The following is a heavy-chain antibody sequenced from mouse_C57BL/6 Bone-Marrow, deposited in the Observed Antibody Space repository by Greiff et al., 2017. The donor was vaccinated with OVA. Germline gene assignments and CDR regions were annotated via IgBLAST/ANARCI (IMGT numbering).Heavy chain of an antibody. D-gene: IGHD2-3*01. CDR3: ARSDGYYLYWYFDV. V-gene: IGHV1-18*01. J-gene: IGHJ1*03. Sequence: EVQLVESGPELVKPGASVKIPCKASGYTFTDYNMDWVKQSHGKSLEWIGDINPNNGGTIYNQKFKGKATLTVDKSSSTAYMELRSLTSEDTAVYYCARSDGYYLYWYFDVWGTGTTVTVSS. CDR1: GYTFTDYN. CDR2: INPNNGGT.